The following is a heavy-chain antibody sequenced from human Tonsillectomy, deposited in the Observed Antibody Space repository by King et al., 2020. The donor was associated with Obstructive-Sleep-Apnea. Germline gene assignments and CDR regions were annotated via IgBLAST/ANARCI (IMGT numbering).Heavy chain of an antibody. V-gene: IGHV4-59*08. CDR3: ARLGVAAAGPWDYFDY. J-gene: IGHJ4*02. CDR1: GGSISSYY. Sequence: QLQESGPGLVKPSETLSLTCTVSGGSISSYYWSWIRQPPGKGLEWIGYIYYSGSTNYNPSLKSRVTISVDTSKNQFSLKLSSVTAADTAVYYCARLGVAAAGPWDYFDYWGQGTLVTVSS. CDR2: IYYSGST. D-gene: IGHD6-13*01.